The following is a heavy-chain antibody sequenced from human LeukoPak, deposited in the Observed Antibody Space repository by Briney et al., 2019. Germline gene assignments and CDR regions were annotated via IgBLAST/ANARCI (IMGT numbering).Heavy chain of an antibody. V-gene: IGHV4-59*12. J-gene: IGHJ4*02. D-gene: IGHD3-22*01. Sequence: SETLSLTCTVSGGSISSYYWSWIRRPPGKGLEWIGYIYYSGSTNYNPSLKSRVTMSVDTSKNQFSLKLSSVTAADTAVYYCARDRLTYYYDSSGYSSFDYWGQGTLVTVSS. CDR1: GGSISSYY. CDR3: ARDRLTYYYDSSGYSSFDY. CDR2: IYYSGST.